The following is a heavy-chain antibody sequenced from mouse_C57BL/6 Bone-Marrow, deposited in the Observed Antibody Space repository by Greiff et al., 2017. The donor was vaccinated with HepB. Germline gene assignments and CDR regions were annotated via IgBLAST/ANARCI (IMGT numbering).Heavy chain of an antibody. V-gene: IGHV3-6*01. Sequence: EVQVVESGPGLVKPSQSLSLTCSVTGYSITSGYYWNWIRQFPGNKLEWMGYISYDGSNNYNPSLKNRISITRDTSKNQFFLKLNSVTTEDTATYYCARTDYYYGSSFFAYWGQGTLVTVSA. CDR2: ISYDGSN. CDR1: GYSITSGYY. CDR3: ARTDYYYGSSFFAY. J-gene: IGHJ3*01. D-gene: IGHD1-1*01.